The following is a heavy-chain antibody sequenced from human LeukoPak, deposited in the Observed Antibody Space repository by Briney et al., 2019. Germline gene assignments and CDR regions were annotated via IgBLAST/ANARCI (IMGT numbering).Heavy chain of an antibody. CDR2: IYSGGST. V-gene: IGHV3-53*01. J-gene: IGHJ6*02. D-gene: IGHD3-22*01. Sequence: GGSLRLSCAASGFTVSSNYMSWVRQAPGKGLEWVSVIYSGGSTYYADSVKGRFTISRDNSKNTLYLQMNSLRAEDTAVYYCARETYYYDSSGYSAYGMDVWGQGTTVTVSS. CDR1: GFTVSSNY. CDR3: ARETYYYDSSGYSAYGMDV.